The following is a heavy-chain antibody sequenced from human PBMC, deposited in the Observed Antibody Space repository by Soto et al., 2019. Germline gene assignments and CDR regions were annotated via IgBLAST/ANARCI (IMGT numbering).Heavy chain of an antibody. D-gene: IGHD6-13*01. CDR1: GGTFSGYA. CDR2: IIPIFGTA. J-gene: IGHJ4*02. Sequence: ASVKVSCKASGGTFSGYAISWVRQAPGQGLEWMGGIIPIFGTANYAQKFQGRVTITADESTSTAYMELSSLRSEDTAVHYCARDATIAASSFDYWGQGTLVTVSS. CDR3: ARDATIAASSFDY. V-gene: IGHV1-69*13.